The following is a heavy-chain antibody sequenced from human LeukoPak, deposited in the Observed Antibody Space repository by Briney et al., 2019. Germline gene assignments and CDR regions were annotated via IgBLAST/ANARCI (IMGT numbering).Heavy chain of an antibody. V-gene: IGHV3-23*01. CDR3: VKDYKSGDGYWDFDY. CDR2: ISGSGGST. Sequence: GGSLRLSCAASGFTFSSYAMSWVRQAPGKGLEWVSAISGSGGSTYYADSVKGWFTISRDNSKSTLYLQMNNLRADDTALYYCVKDYKSGDGYWDFDYWGQGTLVTVSS. J-gene: IGHJ4*02. D-gene: IGHD5-24*01. CDR1: GFTFSSYA.